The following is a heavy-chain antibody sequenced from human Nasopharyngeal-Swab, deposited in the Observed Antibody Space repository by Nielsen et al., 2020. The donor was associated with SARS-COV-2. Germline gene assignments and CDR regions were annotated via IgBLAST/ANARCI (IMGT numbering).Heavy chain of an antibody. CDR2: ISGSGITT. Sequence: VRRAPGKGLEWVSVISGSGITTYYADSVKGRFTISRDNSKNTLYLQMNSLRAEDTAIYYCAGDPRLRYFDYWGQGTLVTVSS. D-gene: IGHD3-16*01. J-gene: IGHJ4*02. CDR3: AGDPRLRYFDY. V-gene: IGHV3-23*01.